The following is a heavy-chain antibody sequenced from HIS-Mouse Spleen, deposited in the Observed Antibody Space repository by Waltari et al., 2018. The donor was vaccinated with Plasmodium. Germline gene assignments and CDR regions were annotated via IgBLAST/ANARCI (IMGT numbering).Heavy chain of an antibody. D-gene: IGHD7-27*01. CDR2: ISYDGSTK. Sequence: QVQLVESGGGVVQPGRSLRLSCAASGFTFSSYGMHWVRQAPGKGLELVAVISYDGSTKYYADSVKGRFTISRDNSKNTLYLQMNSLRAEDTAVYYCATSGLTGGTYYFDYWGQGTLVTVSS. CDR1: GFTFSSYG. V-gene: IGHV3-30*03. J-gene: IGHJ4*02. CDR3: ATSGLTGGTYYFDY.